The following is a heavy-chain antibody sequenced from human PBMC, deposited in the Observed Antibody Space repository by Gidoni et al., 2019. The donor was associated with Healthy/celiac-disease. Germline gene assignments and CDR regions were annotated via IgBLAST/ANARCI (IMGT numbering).Heavy chain of an antibody. CDR2: ISSSSSTI. CDR1: GFTFSSYS. D-gene: IGHD3-10*01. CDR3: AREEDSRLGLLWFGELKEVLDY. J-gene: IGHJ4*02. V-gene: IGHV3-48*04. Sequence: EVQLVESGGGLVQPGGSLRLSCAASGFTFSSYSMNWVRQAPGKGLEWVSYISSSSSTIYYADSVKGRFTISRDNAKNSLYLQMNSLRAEDTAVYYCAREEDSRLGLLWFGELKEVLDYWGQGTLVTVSS.